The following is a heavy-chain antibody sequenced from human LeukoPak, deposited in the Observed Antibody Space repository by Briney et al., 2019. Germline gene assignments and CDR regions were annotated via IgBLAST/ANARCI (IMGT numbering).Heavy chain of an antibody. CDR2: IYYSGST. CDR3: ARHRKGTTVTTYDY. CDR1: GGSISSGGYY. Sequence: SETLSLTCTVSGGSISSGGYYWSWIRQHPGKGLEWIGYIYYSGSTYYNPSLKSRVTISEDTSKNQFSLKLSSVTAADTAVYYCARHRKGTTVTTYDYWGQGTLVTVSS. D-gene: IGHD4-17*01. V-gene: IGHV4-31*03. J-gene: IGHJ4*02.